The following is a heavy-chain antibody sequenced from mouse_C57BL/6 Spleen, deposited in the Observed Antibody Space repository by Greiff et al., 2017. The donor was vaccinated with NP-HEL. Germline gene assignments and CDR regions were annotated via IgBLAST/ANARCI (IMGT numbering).Heavy chain of an antibody. CDR3: AREGIYYGYDGGPLYAMDY. CDR1: GYTFTDYN. J-gene: IGHJ4*01. Sequence: EVQLQQSGPELVKPGASVKIPCKASGYTFTDYNMDWVKQSHGKSLEWIGDINPNNGGTIYNQKFKGKATLTVDKSSSTAYMELRSLTSEDTAVYYCAREGIYYGYDGGPLYAMDYWGQGTSVTVSS. D-gene: IGHD2-2*01. V-gene: IGHV1-18*01. CDR2: INPNNGGT.